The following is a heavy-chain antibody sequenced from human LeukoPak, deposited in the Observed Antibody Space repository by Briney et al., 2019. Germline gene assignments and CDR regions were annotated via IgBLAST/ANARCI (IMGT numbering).Heavy chain of an antibody. V-gene: IGHV3-21*01. J-gene: IGHJ3*02. D-gene: IGHD1-26*01. Sequence: GGSLRLSCAASGFTFSSYWMSWVRQAPGKGLEWVSSISSSSSYIYYADSVKGRFTISRDNAKKSLYLQMNSLRAEDTAVYYCARDMSGGAFDIWGQGTMVTVSS. CDR2: ISSSSSYI. CDR3: ARDMSGGAFDI. CDR1: GFTFSSYW.